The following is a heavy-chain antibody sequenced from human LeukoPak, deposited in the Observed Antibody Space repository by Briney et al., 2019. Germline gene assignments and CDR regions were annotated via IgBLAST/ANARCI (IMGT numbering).Heavy chain of an antibody. D-gene: IGHD4-17*01. CDR3: AKGDYLYHFYAIDV. V-gene: IGHV3-23*01. CDR1: GFTLSNYA. Sequence: GGSLRLSCAASGFTLSNYAMNWVRQAPGKGLEWVSGISGSGGSTLSADSVKGRFTISRDNSKNTLYLQMNSLRAEDTAVFYCAKGDYLYHFYAIDVWGQGTTVTVSS. CDR2: ISGSGGST. J-gene: IGHJ6*02.